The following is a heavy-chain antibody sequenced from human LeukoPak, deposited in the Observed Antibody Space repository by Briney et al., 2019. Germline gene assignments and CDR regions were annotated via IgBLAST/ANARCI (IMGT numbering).Heavy chain of an antibody. J-gene: IGHJ1*01. V-gene: IGHV4-4*02. CDR1: GGSISNNW. CDR2: ISQSART. Sequence: SGTLSLTCAVTGGSISNNWWTWVRQPPGKGLEWIGEISQSARTNYNPSLKGRVTMSIDKSRNQFSLRMSSVTAADTAVYYCAGVRLGSSGFSEYFEHWGQGTLVTVSS. D-gene: IGHD3-22*01. CDR3: AGVRLGSSGFSEYFEH.